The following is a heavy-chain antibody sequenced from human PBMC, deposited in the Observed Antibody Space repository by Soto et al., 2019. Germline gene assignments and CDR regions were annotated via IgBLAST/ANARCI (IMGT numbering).Heavy chain of an antibody. CDR2: INAHSGGT. CDR3: ARPVEGRYCSSTSCRGVTMDV. Sequence: GASVKVSCKASGFSFTGYYIHWLRQAPGQGLKWMGWINAHSGGTEYAQKFQGRVTLTRDTSIATAYLTLTSLTSDDTALYYCARPVEGRYCSSTSCRGVTMDVWGQGTTVTVSS. CDR1: GFSFTGYY. J-gene: IGHJ6*02. D-gene: IGHD2-2*01. V-gene: IGHV1-2*02.